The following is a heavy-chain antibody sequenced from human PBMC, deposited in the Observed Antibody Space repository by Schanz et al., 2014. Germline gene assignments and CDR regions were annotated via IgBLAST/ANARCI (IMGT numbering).Heavy chain of an antibody. J-gene: IGHJ3*01. Sequence: QVQLVQSGAEVKKPGSSVKVSCKASGGTFSSSTLTWVRQAPGQGLEWMGWISPYNGHTEYGKKFQGRVTMTTDTSTSTAYMELRNLRYDDTAIYYCAGGIPYCSSTSCSGLDAYDVCGQWTLDNVSS. CDR3: AGGIPYCSSTSCSGLDAYDV. CDR2: ISPYNGHT. CDR1: GGTFSSST. D-gene: IGHD2-2*01. V-gene: IGHV1-18*01.